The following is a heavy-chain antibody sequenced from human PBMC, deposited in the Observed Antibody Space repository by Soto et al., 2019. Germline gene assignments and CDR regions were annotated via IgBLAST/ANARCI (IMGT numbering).Heavy chain of an antibody. V-gene: IGHV1-18*04. CDR2: ISPYNGTT. CDR1: GYPFSSYG. D-gene: IGHD1-1*01. J-gene: IGHJ6*02. Sequence: VASVKVSCKTSGYPFSSYGISWVRQAPGQGLEWLGWISPYNGTTKYAEKFQGEMTMTTDTATSTAYMDLRSLRSDDTAVYYCARDGERDTGLNFYYYLHGMDAWGQGTRGTVSS. CDR3: ARDGERDTGLNFYYYLHGMDA.